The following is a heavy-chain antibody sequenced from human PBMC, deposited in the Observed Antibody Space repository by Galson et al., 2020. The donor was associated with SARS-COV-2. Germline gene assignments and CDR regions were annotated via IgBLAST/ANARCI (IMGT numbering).Heavy chain of an antibody. V-gene: IGHV4-59*01. Sequence: SETLSLTCTVSGAAGSINSYHWSWIRRPPGKGLEWIGHIYNSGSTIYNPSLNSRVTISVDTSKNQFSLNLKSVTVADSAIYYCATDASGSHQLPDAFDFWGKGTMVTVSS. CDR3: ATDASGSHQLPDAFDF. CDR2: IYNSGST. D-gene: IGHD1-26*01. J-gene: IGHJ3*01. CDR1: GAAGSINSYH.